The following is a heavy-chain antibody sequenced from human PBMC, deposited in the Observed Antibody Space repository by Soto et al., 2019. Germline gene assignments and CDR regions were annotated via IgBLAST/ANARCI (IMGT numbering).Heavy chain of an antibody. CDR2: ISTFNAKT. J-gene: IGHJ3*01. CDR3: ARILTEGAPFREVAFDL. V-gene: IGHV1-18*01. D-gene: IGHD3-9*01. CDR1: RYTFTSHV. Sequence: QIQLMQSGGDVKTPGASLKVSCTTSRYTFTSHVIAWVRQAPGQGLEWMGWISTFNAKTEYAQKFQGRVTMTAYTMTSTVHMELRSLRSYSTGVYFWARILTEGAPFREVAFDLWGPGTKVTVSS.